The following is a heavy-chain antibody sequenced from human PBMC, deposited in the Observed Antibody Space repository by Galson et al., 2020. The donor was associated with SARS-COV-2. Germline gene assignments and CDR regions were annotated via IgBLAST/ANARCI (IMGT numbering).Heavy chain of an antibody. CDR3: ASPYCSGGSCYSGGAFDI. Sequence: SETLSLTCTVSGGSISSSSYYWGWIRQPPGKGLEWIGSIYYSGSTYYNPSLKSRVTISVDTSKNQFSLKLSSVTAADTAVYYCASPYCSGGSCYSGGAFDIWGQGTMVTISS. D-gene: IGHD2-15*01. J-gene: IGHJ3*02. CDR1: GGSISSSSYY. V-gene: IGHV4-39*01. CDR2: IYYSGST.